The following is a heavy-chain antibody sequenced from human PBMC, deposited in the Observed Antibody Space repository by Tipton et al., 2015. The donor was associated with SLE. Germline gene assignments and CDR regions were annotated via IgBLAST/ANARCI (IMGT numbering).Heavy chain of an antibody. CDR3: ARGPYSSPGDY. Sequence: TLSLTCTVSGGSISSSSYYRGWIRQPPGKGLEWIGSIYYSGSTNYNPSLKSRVTISVDTSKNQFSLKLSSVTAADTAVYYCARGPYSSPGDYWGQGTLVTVSS. J-gene: IGHJ4*02. D-gene: IGHD6-13*01. V-gene: IGHV4-39*07. CDR1: GGSISSSSYY. CDR2: IYYSGST.